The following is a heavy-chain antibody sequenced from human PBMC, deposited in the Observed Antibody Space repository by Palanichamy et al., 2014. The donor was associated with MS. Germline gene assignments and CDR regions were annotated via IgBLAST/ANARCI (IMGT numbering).Heavy chain of an antibody. CDR2: TNTDGSST. Sequence: EVQLVESGGGLVQPGGSLRLSCAASGFTFSSYWMHWVRQAPGKGLVWVSRTNTDGSSTSYADSVKGRFTISRDNAKNTLYLQMNSLRVEDTAVYYCAREVAGGFYDFWSGYYGEYYFDYWGQGTLVTVSS. J-gene: IGHJ4*02. CDR1: GFTFSSYW. D-gene: IGHD3-3*01. CDR3: AREVAGGFYDFWSGYYGEYYFDY. V-gene: IGHV3-74*01.